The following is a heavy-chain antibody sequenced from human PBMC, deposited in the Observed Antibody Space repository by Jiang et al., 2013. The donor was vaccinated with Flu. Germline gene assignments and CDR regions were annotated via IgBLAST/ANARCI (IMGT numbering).Heavy chain of an antibody. CDR2: INVGNGDT. Sequence: SVKVSCKASGYTFTSYAIHWVRQAPGQSLEWMGWINVGNGDTKYSQRFQGRVTITRDTSASTAYMDLSSLRSEDTAVYYCVRDYCSGGRCYFGYWGQGTLVTVSS. CDR3: VRDYCSGGRCYFGY. V-gene: IGHV1-3*01. J-gene: IGHJ4*02. CDR1: GYTFTSYA. D-gene: IGHD2-15*01.